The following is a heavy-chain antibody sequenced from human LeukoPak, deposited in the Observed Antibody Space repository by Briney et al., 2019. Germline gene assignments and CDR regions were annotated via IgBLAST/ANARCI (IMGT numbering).Heavy chain of an antibody. Sequence: GGSLRLSCAAYGFTFSSYGMHWDRQAPGKGLEWVAVISYDGSNKYYANSVKGRFTISRDNSKNTLYLQMNSLIAEGTAVYYCAKGSTTVTTFVAFDIWGQGTTVTVSS. CDR3: AKGSTTVTTFVAFDI. D-gene: IGHD4-17*01. V-gene: IGHV3-30*18. J-gene: IGHJ3*02. CDR1: GFTFSSYG. CDR2: ISYDGSNK.